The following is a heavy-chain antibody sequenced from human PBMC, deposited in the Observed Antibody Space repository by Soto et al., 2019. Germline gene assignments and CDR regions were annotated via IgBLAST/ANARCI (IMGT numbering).Heavy chain of an antibody. D-gene: IGHD2-21*01. CDR2: IHPGESAN. J-gene: IGHJ6*02. CDR3: VGHEATYYYYYGMDV. CDR1: GYSFTTYW. V-gene: IGHV5-51*01. Sequence: GEALKISCKGCGYSFTTYWIGWGRPLPGERLEWVGIIHPGESANKDSPSLEGQATISANRSNSPAYLQWSRITAADTANYYWVGHEATYYYYYGMDVWGQGTAVTVSS.